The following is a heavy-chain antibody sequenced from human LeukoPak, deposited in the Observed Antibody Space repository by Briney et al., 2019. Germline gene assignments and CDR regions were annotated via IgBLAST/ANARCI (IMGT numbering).Heavy chain of an antibody. CDR1: GFTFSSYS. CDR2: ISSSSSTI. V-gene: IGHV3-48*01. D-gene: IGHD2-21*01. CDR3: ARVVEAYYYYYGMDV. Sequence: GGSLRLSCAASGFTFSSYSMNWVRQAPGKGLEWVSYISSSSSTIYYADSVKGRFTISRDNAKNSLYLQMNSLRAEDTAVYYCARVVEAYYYYYGMDVWGQGTTVTVSS. J-gene: IGHJ6*02.